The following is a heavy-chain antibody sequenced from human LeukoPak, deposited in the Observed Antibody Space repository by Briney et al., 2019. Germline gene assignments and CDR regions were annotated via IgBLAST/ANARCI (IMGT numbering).Heavy chain of an antibody. CDR2: IYYSGST. J-gene: IGHJ2*01. CDR3: AMSDYCSGGSCYTPERDYGDYVLWYFDL. Sequence: SETLSLTCTVSGGSISSSSYYWGWIRQPPGKGLEWIGSIYYSGSTYYNPSLKGRVTISVDTSKNQFSLKLSSVTAADTAVYYCAMSDYCSGGSCYTPERDYGDYVLWYFDLWGRGTLVTVSS. D-gene: IGHD2-15*01. CDR1: GGSISSSSYY. V-gene: IGHV4-39*01.